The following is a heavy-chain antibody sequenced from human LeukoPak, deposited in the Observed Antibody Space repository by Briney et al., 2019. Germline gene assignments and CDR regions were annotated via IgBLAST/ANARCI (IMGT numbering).Heavy chain of an antibody. J-gene: IGHJ4*02. CDR2: IRSKANSYAT. Sequence: GSLRLSCAASGFTFSGSAMHWVRQASGKGLEWVGRIRSKANSYATAYAASVKGRFTISRDDSKNTAYLQMNSLKTEDTAVYYCTRQGPNWNQDYWGQGTLVTVSS. D-gene: IGHD1-1*01. CDR3: TRQGPNWNQDY. CDR1: GFTFSGSA. V-gene: IGHV3-73*01.